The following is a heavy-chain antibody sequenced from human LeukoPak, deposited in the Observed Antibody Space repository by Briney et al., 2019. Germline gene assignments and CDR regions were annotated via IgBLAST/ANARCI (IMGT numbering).Heavy chain of an antibody. CDR2: ISGSGGST. Sequence: GGSLRLSCAASGFTFSSYAMSWVRQAPGKGLEWVSAISGSGGSTYYADPVKGRFTISRDNSKNTLYLQMNSLKTEDTAVYYCTCDGRGKYFDYWGQGTLVTVSS. V-gene: IGHV3-23*01. CDR1: GFTFSSYA. J-gene: IGHJ4*02. CDR3: TCDGRGKYFDY. D-gene: IGHD2-21*01.